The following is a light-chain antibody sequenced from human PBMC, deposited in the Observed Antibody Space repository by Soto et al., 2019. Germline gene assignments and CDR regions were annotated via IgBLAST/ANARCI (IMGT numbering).Light chain of an antibody. CDR3: SSYAGSNSVV. J-gene: IGLJ2*01. CDR1: SSDVGGYNY. CDR2: EVS. V-gene: IGLV2-8*01. Sequence: QSALTQPPSASGSPGQSVTISCTGTSSDVGGYNYVSWYQQHPGKAPKLMIYEVSKRPSGVPDRFSGSRSGNTASLTVSGLQAEDVAYYYCSSYAGSNSVVFGGGTKVTVL.